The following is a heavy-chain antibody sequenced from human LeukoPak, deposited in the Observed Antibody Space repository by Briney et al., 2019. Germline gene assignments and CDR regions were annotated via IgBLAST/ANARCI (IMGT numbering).Heavy chain of an antibody. D-gene: IGHD2-15*01. CDR1: GFTFSSYG. CDR3: ARDGGAGLDY. V-gene: IGHV3-33*01. CDR2: IWYDGSKE. Sequence: GGSLRLSCAASGFTFSSYGMHWVRQAPGKGLEWVAVIWYDGSKEYYADSVKGRFTISKDDSKNTLYLQMNSLRAEDTAVYYCARDGGAGLDYWGQGTLVTVS. J-gene: IGHJ4*02.